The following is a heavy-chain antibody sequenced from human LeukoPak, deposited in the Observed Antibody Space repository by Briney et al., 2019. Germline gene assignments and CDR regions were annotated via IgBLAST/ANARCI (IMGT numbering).Heavy chain of an antibody. CDR3: ARAYSGSYYFGSWFDP. V-gene: IGHV1-2*02. CDR1: GYPFTGYY. CDR2: INPNSGGT. Sequence: ASVKVSCKASGYPFTGYYMHWVRQAPGQGLEWMGWINPNSGGTNHAQKFQGRVTMTRDTSISTAYMELSRLRSDDTAVYYCARAYSGSYYFGSWFDPWGQGTLVTVSS. D-gene: IGHD1-26*01. J-gene: IGHJ5*02.